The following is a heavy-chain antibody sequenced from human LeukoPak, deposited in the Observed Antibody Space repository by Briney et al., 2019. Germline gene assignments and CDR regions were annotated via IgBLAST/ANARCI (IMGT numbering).Heavy chain of an antibody. D-gene: IGHD5-18*01. CDR3: ARERKEDTTMAVFDY. CDR2: MDSSGNP. V-gene: IGHV4-4*07. CDR1: GGSISGYY. J-gene: IGHJ4*02. Sequence: SETLSLTCKVSGGSISGYYWNWIRQPAGEGLEWIGRMDSSGNPNYNPSLKSRVTMSVDTSKNQFSLKPMSVTAADTAVYYCARERKEDTTMAVFDYWGQGTLVTVSS.